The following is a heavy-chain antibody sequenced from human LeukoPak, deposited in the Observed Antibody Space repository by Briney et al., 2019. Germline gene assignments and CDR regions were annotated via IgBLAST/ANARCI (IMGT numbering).Heavy chain of an antibody. Sequence: PGGSLRLSCAASGFTFSSYAMSWVRQAPGKGLEWVSAISGSGGSTYYADSVKGRFTISRDNAKNSLYLQMNSLRAEDTAVYYCARDPVGYYGDYPMWGQGTLVTVSS. D-gene: IGHD4-17*01. CDR2: ISGSGGST. J-gene: IGHJ4*02. CDR3: ARDPVGYYGDYPM. CDR1: GFTFSSYA. V-gene: IGHV3-23*01.